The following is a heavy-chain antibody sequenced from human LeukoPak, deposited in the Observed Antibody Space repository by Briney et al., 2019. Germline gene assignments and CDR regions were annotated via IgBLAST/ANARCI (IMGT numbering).Heavy chain of an antibody. CDR2: IYTSGST. D-gene: IGHD3-22*01. J-gene: IGHJ4*02. CDR1: GGSISSYY. Sequence: SETLPLTCTVSGGSISSYYWSWVRQPAGKGLEWIGRIYTSGSTNYNPSLKSRVTMSVDTSKNQFSLKLSSVTAADTAVYYCARESANDSSGYYPVDYWGQGTLVTVSS. V-gene: IGHV4-4*07. CDR3: ARESANDSSGYYPVDY.